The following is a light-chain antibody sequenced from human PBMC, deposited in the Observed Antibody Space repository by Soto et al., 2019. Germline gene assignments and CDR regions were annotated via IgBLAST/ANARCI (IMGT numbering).Light chain of an antibody. CDR2: AVS. CDR1: QGLRSD. V-gene: IGKV1-17*01. Sequence: DIQMTQSLSSLSASVGDRVTITCRASQGLRSDLAWYQQKPGKAPKRLIYAVSNLQSGVPSRFSGSGSGTEFSLTISSLQPEDFATYYCLQHNSFPWTFGEGTKVEV. CDR3: LQHNSFPWT. J-gene: IGKJ1*01.